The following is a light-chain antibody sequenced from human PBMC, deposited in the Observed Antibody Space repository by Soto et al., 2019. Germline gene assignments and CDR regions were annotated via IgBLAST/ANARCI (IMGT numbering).Light chain of an antibody. V-gene: IGLV1-44*01. CDR3: AVWDHRLNGFF. Sequence: QSVLTQSTSASGTPGQGVTISCSGSSSNIGINAVNWYQQLPGTAPKLLIYSDNQRPSGVPDRFSGSKSGTSASLAISGLRSEDEADYYCAVWDHRLNGFFFGTGSKVT. J-gene: IGLJ1*01. CDR1: SSNIGINA. CDR2: SDN.